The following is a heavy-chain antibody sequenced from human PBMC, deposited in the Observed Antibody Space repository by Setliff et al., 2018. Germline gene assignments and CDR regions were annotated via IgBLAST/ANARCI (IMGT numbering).Heavy chain of an antibody. CDR2: IKQDGSEK. CDR3: ARDRRAEMYNFWSGSLEY. J-gene: IGHJ4*02. V-gene: IGHV3-7*01. D-gene: IGHD3-3*01. Sequence: GGSLRLSCAGSGVTVNKPWMSWVRQAPGTGLEWLANIKQDGSEKFYVDSVKGRFTISRDNSKNMLYLQMNSLRPEDTAVYYCARDRRAEMYNFWSGSLEYWGQGTLVTVSS. CDR1: GVTVNKPW.